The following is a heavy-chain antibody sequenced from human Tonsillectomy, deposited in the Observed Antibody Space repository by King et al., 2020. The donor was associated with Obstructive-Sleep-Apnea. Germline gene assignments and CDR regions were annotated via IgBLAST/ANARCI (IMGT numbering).Heavy chain of an antibody. CDR3: ARRYYYDSSGYYDY. J-gene: IGHJ4*02. V-gene: IGHV5-51*01. D-gene: IGHD3-22*01. Sequence: QLVQSGAEVKKHGESLKISCKGSGYSFTSYWIGWVRQMPGKGLEWMGSIYPGDSDTRYSPSFQGQVSISADKSISTAYLQWSSLRASDTAMYYCARRYYYDSSGYYDYWGQGTLVTVSS. CDR2: IYPGDSDT. CDR1: GYSFTSYW.